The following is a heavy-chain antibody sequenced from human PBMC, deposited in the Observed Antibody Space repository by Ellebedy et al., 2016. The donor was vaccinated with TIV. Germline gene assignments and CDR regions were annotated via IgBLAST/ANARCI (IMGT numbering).Heavy chain of an antibody. J-gene: IGHJ2*01. CDR3: AKGQGDSGWYDLRRWYFDL. CDR2: ISYDGSNK. CDR1: GFTFSSYG. D-gene: IGHD6-13*01. Sequence: GESLKISXAASGFTFSSYGMHWVRQAPGKGLEWVAVISYDGSNKYYADSVKGRFTISRDNSKNTLYLQMNSLRAEDTAVYYCAKGQGDSGWYDLRRWYFDLWGRGTLLTVSS. V-gene: IGHV3-30*18.